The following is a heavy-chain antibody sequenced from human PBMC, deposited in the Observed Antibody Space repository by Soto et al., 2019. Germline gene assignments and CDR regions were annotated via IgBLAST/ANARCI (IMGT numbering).Heavy chain of an antibody. CDR2: ISGYNGNT. J-gene: IGHJ4*02. Sequence: ASVKVSCKASGYTFTSYGISWVRQAPGQGLEWMGWISGYNGNTNYAQKLQDRVTMTTDTSTSTAYMDLRSLRSDDTAVYYCAIVRTCSGGSCSRDTYYFDYWGQGTLVTVCS. CDR3: AIVRTCSGGSCSRDTYYFDY. D-gene: IGHD2-15*01. V-gene: IGHV1-18*01. CDR1: GYTFTSYG.